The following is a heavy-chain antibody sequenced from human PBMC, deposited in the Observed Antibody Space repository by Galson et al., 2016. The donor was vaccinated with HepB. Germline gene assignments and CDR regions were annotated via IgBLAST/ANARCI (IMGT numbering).Heavy chain of an antibody. D-gene: IGHD3-22*01. Sequence: SLRLSCAASGFKFHDYAMHWVRQAPGKGLEWVSGINWNSGSEAYAESVKGRFTIPRDNAGKSLYLQMNSLRLEDTALYYCAKTEYFDNSYFDSWGQGTLVTVAS. CDR1: GFKFHDYA. V-gene: IGHV3-9*01. J-gene: IGHJ4*02. CDR2: INWNSGSE. CDR3: AKTEYFDNSYFDS.